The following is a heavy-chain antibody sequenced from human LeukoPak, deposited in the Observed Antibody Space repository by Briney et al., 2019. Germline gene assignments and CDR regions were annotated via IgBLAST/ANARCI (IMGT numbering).Heavy chain of an antibody. CDR3: ARDSGGGWPQPPGDY. CDR1: GFTFSSYG. CDR2: IWYDGSNK. J-gene: IGHJ4*02. Sequence: GRSLRLSCAASGFTFSSYGMHWVRQAPGKGLEWVAVIWYDGSNKYYADSVKGRFTISRDNSKNTLYLQMNSLRAEDTAVYYCARDSGGGWPQPPGDYWGQGTLVTVSS. D-gene: IGHD5-12*01. V-gene: IGHV3-33*01.